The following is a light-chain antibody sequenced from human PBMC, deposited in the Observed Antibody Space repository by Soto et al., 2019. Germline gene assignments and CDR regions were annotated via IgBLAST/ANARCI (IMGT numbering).Light chain of an antibody. J-gene: IGLJ2*01. CDR1: SGGIASNY. CDR3: QSYDSSNVV. Sequence: NFMLTQPHSVSESPGKTVTISCTPRSGGIASNYVQWYQQRPGSAPTTVIYEDNQRPSGVPDRFSGSIDSSSNSASLTISGLKTEDEADYYCQSYDSSNVVFGGGTKLTVL. CDR2: EDN. V-gene: IGLV6-57*04.